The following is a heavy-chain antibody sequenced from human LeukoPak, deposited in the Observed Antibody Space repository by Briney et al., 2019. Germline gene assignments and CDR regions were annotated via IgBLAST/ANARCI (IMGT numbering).Heavy chain of an antibody. Sequence: SVKVSCKASGDTFSNYVISWVRQAPGQGLEWMGGIIPFLGTTNYAQKFQGSVTITTDESTRTAYMELSSLRSEDTAVYYCASRSSGWPFLYYYYMDVWGKGTTVTVSS. CDR3: ASRSSGWPFLYYYYMDV. CDR1: GDTFSNYV. V-gene: IGHV1-69*05. CDR2: IIPFLGTT. J-gene: IGHJ6*03. D-gene: IGHD6-19*01.